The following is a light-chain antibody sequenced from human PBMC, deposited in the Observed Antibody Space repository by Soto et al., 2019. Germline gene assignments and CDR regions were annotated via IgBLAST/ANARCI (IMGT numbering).Light chain of an antibody. CDR1: QNVDSNY. Sequence: EIVLTQSPGTLSLSPGERATLSCRASQNVDSNYLAWYQQKPGQAPRLLIYDASNRATGIPARFSGSGSGTDFTLTISSLEPEDFAVYYCQQRNNWPPVTFGGGTKVDIK. CDR2: DAS. J-gene: IGKJ4*01. V-gene: IGKV3-11*01. CDR3: QQRNNWPPVT.